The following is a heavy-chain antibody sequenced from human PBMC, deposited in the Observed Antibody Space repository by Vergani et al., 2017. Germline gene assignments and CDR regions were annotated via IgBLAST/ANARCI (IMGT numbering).Heavy chain of an antibody. V-gene: IGHV3-23*01. D-gene: IGHD2-2*02. CDR1: GFTFSSYA. CDR3: ARVVVVPAAIPVLDYYYMDV. Sequence: EVQLLESGGGLVQPGGSLRLSCAASGFTFSSYAMSWVRQAPGKGLEWVSAISGSGGSTYYADSVKGRFTISRDNSKNTLYLQMNSLRAEDTAVYYCARVVVVPAAIPVLDYYYMDVWGKGTTVTVSS. CDR2: ISGSGGST. J-gene: IGHJ6*03.